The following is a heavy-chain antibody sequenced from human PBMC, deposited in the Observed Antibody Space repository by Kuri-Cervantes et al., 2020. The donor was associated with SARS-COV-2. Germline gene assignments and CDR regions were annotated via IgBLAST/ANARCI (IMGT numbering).Heavy chain of an antibody. CDR3: ARALPGRQLPPRGYHYYGMDV. CDR2: IWYDGSNK. J-gene: IGHJ6*02. V-gene: IGHV3-33*01. D-gene: IGHD2-2*01. CDR1: GFTFSSYG. Sequence: GESLKISCAASGFTFSSYGMHWVRQAPGKGLEWVAVIWYDGSNKYYADSVKGRFTISRDNSKNTLYLQMNSPRAEDTAVYYCARALPGRQLPPRGYHYYGMDVWGQGTTVTVSS.